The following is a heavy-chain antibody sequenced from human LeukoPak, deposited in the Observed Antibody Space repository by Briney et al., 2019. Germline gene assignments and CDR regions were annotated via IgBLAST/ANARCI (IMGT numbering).Heavy chain of an antibody. V-gene: IGHV1-2*02. CDR1: GYTFTGYY. Sequence: ASVTVSCKASGYTFTGYYMHWVRQAPGQGLEWMGWINPNSGGTDYAQKFQGRVTMTRDTSISTAYMEVSRLRSDDTAVYYCARDYYDSSGYSRFDPWGQATLVTVSS. CDR3: ARDYYDSSGYSRFDP. J-gene: IGHJ5*02. D-gene: IGHD3-22*01. CDR2: INPNSGGT.